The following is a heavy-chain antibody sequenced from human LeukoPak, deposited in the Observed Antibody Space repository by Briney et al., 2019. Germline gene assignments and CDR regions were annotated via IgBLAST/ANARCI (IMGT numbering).Heavy chain of an antibody. J-gene: IGHJ5*02. D-gene: IGHD1-26*01. CDR1: GFPFSSYA. Sequence: GGSLRLSCAASGFPFSSYAMYWVRQAPGKGLVGVARIHGDGDNISYADSVRGRFTISRDNAKDTLYLHVNSLRPEDTAVYYCARAQVGAPTDLWGQGTLVTVSS. CDR2: IHGDGDNI. CDR3: ARAQVGAPTDL. V-gene: IGHV3-74*01.